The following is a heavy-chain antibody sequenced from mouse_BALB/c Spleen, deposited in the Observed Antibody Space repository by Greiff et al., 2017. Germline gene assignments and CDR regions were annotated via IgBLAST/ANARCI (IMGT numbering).Heavy chain of an antibody. Sequence: EVKLMESGPGLVKPSQSLSLTCTVTGYSITSDYAWNWIRQFPGNKLEWMGYISYSGSTSYNPSLKSRISITRDTSKNQFFLQLNSVTTEDTATYYCARYSGSTLYAMDYWGQGTSVTVSS. J-gene: IGHJ4*01. CDR1: GYSITSDYA. V-gene: IGHV3-2*02. CDR2: ISYSGST. D-gene: IGHD1-1*01. CDR3: ARYSGSTLYAMDY.